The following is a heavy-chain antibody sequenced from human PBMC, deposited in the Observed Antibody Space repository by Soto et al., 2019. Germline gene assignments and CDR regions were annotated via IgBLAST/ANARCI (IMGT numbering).Heavy chain of an antibody. CDR3: ARDVGRLAAASYNWFDP. CDR2: IYYSGST. J-gene: IGHJ5*02. Sequence: PSETLSLTCTVSGGSISSYYRSWIRQPPGKGLEWIGYIYYSGSTNYNPSLKSRVTISVDTSKNQFSLKLSSVTAADTAVYYCARDVGRLAAASYNWFDPWGQGTLVTVSS. V-gene: IGHV4-59*01. D-gene: IGHD6-13*01. CDR1: GGSISSYY.